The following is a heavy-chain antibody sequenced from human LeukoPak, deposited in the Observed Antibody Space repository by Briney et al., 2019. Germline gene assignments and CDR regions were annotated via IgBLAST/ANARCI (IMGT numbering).Heavy chain of an antibody. CDR3: ARGGAAAGNYYYYGMDV. V-gene: IGHV1-2*02. Sequence: GASVKVSCKASGYTFTGYYMHWVRQAPGQGLEWMGWINPNSGGTNYAQKFQGRVTMTRDTSISTAYMELSRLRSDDTAVYYCARGGAAAGNYYYYGMDVWGRGTTVTVSS. CDR2: INPNSGGT. D-gene: IGHD6-13*01. CDR1: GYTFTGYY. J-gene: IGHJ6*02.